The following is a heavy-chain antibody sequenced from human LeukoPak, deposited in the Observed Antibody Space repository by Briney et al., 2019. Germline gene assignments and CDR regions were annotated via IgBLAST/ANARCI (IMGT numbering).Heavy chain of an antibody. CDR2: ISSSANTI. CDR3: AKESSGWPISTI. D-gene: IGHD6-19*01. CDR1: GFTFSGYY. Sequence: GGSLRLSCAASGFTFSGYYMSWIRQAPGKGLEWASYISSSANTIYYADSVKGRLTMSRDNSKKSLYLQMNSLRADDTAVYYCAKESSGWPISTIWGQGTLVTVSS. V-gene: IGHV3-11*04. J-gene: IGHJ4*02.